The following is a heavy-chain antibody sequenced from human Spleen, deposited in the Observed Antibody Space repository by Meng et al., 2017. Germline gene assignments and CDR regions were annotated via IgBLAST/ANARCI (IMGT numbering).Heavy chain of an antibody. V-gene: IGHV3-69-1*01. CDR1: GFSVSDNY. CDR2: IHGTRNT. J-gene: IGHJ6*02. CDR3: ARDHDPYSGYDWNYYYGMDV. D-gene: IGHD5-12*01. Sequence: GESLKISCVASGFSVSDNYMNWVRQAPGKGLEWVSVIHGTRNTYYAASVKGRFTISRDNAKNSLYLQMNSLRAEDTAVYYCARDHDPYSGYDWNYYYGMDVWGQGTTVTVSS.